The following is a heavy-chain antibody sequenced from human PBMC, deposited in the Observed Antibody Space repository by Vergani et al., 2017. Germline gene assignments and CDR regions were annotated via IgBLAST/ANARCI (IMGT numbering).Heavy chain of an antibody. D-gene: IGHD5-12*01. J-gene: IGHJ4*02. Sequence: QVQLVESGGGLVKPGGSLRLSCAASGFTFSDYYMSWIRQAPGKGLEWVSYISSSSSYTNYADSVKGRFTISRDNAKNSLYLQMNSLRAEDTAVYYCARVFGILDIRFDYWGQGTLVTVSS. CDR3: ARVFGILDIRFDY. V-gene: IGHV3-11*05. CDR2: ISSSSSYT. CDR1: GFTFSDYY.